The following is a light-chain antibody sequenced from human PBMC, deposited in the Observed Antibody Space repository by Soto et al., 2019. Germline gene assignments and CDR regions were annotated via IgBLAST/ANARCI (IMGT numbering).Light chain of an antibody. CDR1: QTISNW. V-gene: IGKV1-5*01. J-gene: IGKJ1*01. Sequence: DIQMTQSPSTLSASVGDRVTITCRASQTISNWLAWYQQKPGKAPWLLIYDASSLESGVPSGFSGSGSRTEFSLTISSLQPDDFATYYCQQYNSYWPFGQGTKVDIK. CDR2: DAS. CDR3: QQYNSYWP.